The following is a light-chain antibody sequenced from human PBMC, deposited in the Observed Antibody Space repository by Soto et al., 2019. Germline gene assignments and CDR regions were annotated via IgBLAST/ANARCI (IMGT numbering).Light chain of an antibody. J-gene: IGKJ5*01. Sequence: DIQITHSPSSLSASVGDRVTITCRASQSISSYLNWYQQKPGKAPKLLIYAASSLQSGVPSRFSGSGSGTNFPLTISSLQPEDFATYYGQQSYSTSITFGQGPRLEIK. CDR1: QSISSY. CDR3: QQSYSTSIT. CDR2: AAS. V-gene: IGKV1-39*01.